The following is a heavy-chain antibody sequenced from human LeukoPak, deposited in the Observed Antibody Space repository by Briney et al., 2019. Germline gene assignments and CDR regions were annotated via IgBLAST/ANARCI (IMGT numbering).Heavy chain of an antibody. CDR2: IYYSGST. CDR1: GGSFSGYY. J-gene: IGHJ4*02. CDR3: ARGGTYYYDSSAPGAFDY. Sequence: SETLSLTCAVYGGSFSGYYWSWTRQPPGKGLEWIGSIYYSGSTYYNPSLKSRVTISVDTSKNQFSLKLSSVTAADTAVYYCARGGTYYYDSSAPGAFDYWGQGTLVTVSS. D-gene: IGHD3-22*01. V-gene: IGHV4-34*01.